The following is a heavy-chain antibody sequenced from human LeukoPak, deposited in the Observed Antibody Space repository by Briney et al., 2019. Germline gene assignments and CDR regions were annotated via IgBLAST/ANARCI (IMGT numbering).Heavy chain of an antibody. D-gene: IGHD2-2*02. CDR1: GYTFTSYY. CDR2: IIPILGIA. V-gene: IGHV1-69*02. CDR3: ARLYCSSTSCYSAYYYYGMDV. J-gene: IGHJ6*02. Sequence: SVKVSCKASGYTFTSYYIHWVRQAPGQGLEWMGRIIPILGIANYAQKFQGRVTITADKSTSTAYMELSSLRSEDTAVYYCARLYCSSTSCYSAYYYYGMDVWGQGTTVTVSS.